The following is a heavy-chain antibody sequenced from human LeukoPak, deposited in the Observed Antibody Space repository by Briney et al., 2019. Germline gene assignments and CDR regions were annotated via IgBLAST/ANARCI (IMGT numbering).Heavy chain of an antibody. CDR2: ISAYNGNT. CDR3: ARKIPSYCSSTSCYTYFDY. V-gene: IGHV1-18*01. Sequence: GASVSVSCKASGYTFTSYGISWVRQAPGQGLEWMGWISAYNGNTNYAQKLQGRVTMTTDTSTSTAYMELRSLRSDDTAVYYCARKIPSYCSSTSCYTYFDYWGQGTLVTVSS. J-gene: IGHJ4*02. CDR1: GYTFTSYG. D-gene: IGHD2-2*02.